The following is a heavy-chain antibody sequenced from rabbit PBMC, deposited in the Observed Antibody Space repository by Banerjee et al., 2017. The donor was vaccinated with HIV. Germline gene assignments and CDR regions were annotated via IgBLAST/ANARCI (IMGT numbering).Heavy chain of an antibody. V-gene: IGHV1S45*01. J-gene: IGHJ4*01. CDR3: ARNYADITDFTDTTLGL. CDR2: INTSTGNT. CDR1: GFSFSNKYV. D-gene: IGHD8-1*01. Sequence: QQQLEESGGGLVKPEGSLTLSCTASGFSFSNKYVMCWVRQAPGKGLEWIACINTSTGNTVYASWAKGRFTISKTSSTTVTLQMTSLTAADTATYFCARNYADITDFTDTTLGLWGQGTLVTVS.